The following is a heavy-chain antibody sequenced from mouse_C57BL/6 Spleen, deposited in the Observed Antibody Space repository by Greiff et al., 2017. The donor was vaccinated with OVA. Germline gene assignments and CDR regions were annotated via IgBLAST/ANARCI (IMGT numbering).Heavy chain of an antibody. V-gene: IGHV1-4*01. CDR1: GYTFTSYT. J-gene: IGHJ2*01. Sequence: QVQLQQSGAELARPGASVKMSCKASGYTFTSYTMHWVKQRPGQGLEWIGYINPSSGYTKYNQKFKDKATLTADKSSSTAYMQLSGLTSEDSAVYYCARWDSSGSFFDYWGQGTTLTVSS. D-gene: IGHD3-2*02. CDR2: INPSSGYT. CDR3: ARWDSSGSFFDY.